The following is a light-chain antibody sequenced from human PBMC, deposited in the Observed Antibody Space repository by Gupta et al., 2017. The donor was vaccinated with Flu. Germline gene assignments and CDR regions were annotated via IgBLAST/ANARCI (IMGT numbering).Light chain of an antibody. Sequence: IVLTQSTATLSFSPGERATLSCRASQSVGTYLAWYQQKPGQTPRLLIYDASNRATGIPARFSGSGSGTDFTLTISSLEPEDFAVYYCQKRSNWPPYTFGQGTRLEI. CDR1: QSVGTY. J-gene: IGKJ2*01. CDR2: DAS. CDR3: QKRSNWPPYT. V-gene: IGKV3-11*01.